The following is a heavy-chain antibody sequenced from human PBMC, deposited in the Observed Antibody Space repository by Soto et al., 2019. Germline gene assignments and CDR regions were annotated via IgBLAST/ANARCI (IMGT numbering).Heavy chain of an antibody. CDR3: ASEDYGDYSYYYYMDV. J-gene: IGHJ6*03. CDR2: IKQDGSEK. Sequence: PGGSLRLSCAASGFTFSSYGMSWVRQAPGKGLEWVANIKQDGSEKYYVDSVKGRFTISRDNAKNSLYLQMNSLRAEDTAVYYCASEDYGDYSYYYYMDVWGKGTTVTVSS. CDR1: GFTFSSYG. V-gene: IGHV3-7*01. D-gene: IGHD4-17*01.